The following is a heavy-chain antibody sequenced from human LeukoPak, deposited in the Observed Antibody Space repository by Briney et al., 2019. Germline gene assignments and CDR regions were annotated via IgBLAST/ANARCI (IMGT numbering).Heavy chain of an antibody. CDR1: GFTFSDHY. CDR2: TRNKANSYTT. J-gene: IGHJ4*02. V-gene: IGHV3-72*01. CDR3: ARPFPDCSGGSCYYYFDY. D-gene: IGHD2-15*01. Sequence: PGGSLRLSCAASGFTFSDHYMDWVRQAPGKGLEWVGRTRNKANSYTTEYAASVKGRFNISRDDSKNTLYLQMNSLKTEDTAVYYCARPFPDCSGGSCYYYFDYWGQGTLVTVSS.